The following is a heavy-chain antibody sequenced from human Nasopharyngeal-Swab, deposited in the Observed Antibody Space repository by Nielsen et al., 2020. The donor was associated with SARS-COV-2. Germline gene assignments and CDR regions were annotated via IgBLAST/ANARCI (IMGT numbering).Heavy chain of an antibody. CDR2: LNHSGNT. CDR3: ARDHYYDSSAYYPFHKRYYYGMDV. V-gene: IGHV4-34*01. D-gene: IGHD3-22*01. J-gene: IGHJ6*02. Sequence: RQAPGKGLEWVGELNHSGNTDYNPSLKSRVTISRDTSKNQFSLQGSSVTAADTARDFGARDHYYDSSAYYPFHKRYYYGMDVWGQGTTVTVSS.